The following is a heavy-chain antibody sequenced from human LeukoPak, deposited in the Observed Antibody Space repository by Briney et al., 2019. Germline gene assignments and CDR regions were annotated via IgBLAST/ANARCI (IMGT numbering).Heavy chain of an antibody. CDR1: GGSFSGYY. Sequence: ETLSLTCAVYGGSFSGYYWSWIRQPPGKGLECVSVIYSSGNTYYADSVKGRFTISRDNSKNTLYLQMNSLRAEDTAVYYCAKEVQQLVIFDYWGQGTLVTVSS. J-gene: IGHJ4*02. CDR3: AKEVQQLVIFDY. CDR2: IYSSGNT. V-gene: IGHV3-53*01. D-gene: IGHD6-13*01.